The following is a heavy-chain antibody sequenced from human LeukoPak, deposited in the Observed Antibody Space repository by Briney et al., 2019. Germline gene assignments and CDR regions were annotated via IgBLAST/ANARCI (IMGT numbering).Heavy chain of an antibody. D-gene: IGHD6-19*01. V-gene: IGHV4-59*12. CDR2: IYYSGNT. CDR1: GGSISSYY. J-gene: IGHJ4*02. CDR3: ARGWLARYFDY. Sequence: SETLSLTCTVSGGSISSYYWSWIRQPPGKGLEWIGYIYYSGNTNYNPSLKSRVTISVDTSKNQFSLKLSSVTAADTAVYYCARGWLARYFDYWGQGTLVTVSS.